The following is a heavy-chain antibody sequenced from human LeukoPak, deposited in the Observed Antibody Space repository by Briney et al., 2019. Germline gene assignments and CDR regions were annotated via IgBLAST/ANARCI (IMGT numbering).Heavy chain of an antibody. J-gene: IGHJ6*02. CDR3: ARGRIGMDV. CDR1: GGSIRSSYYY. Sequence: PSETLSLTCTVSGGSIRSSYYYWGWIRQPPGKGLEWIGEINHSGSTNYNPSLKSRVTISVDTSKNQFSLKLSSVTAADTAVYYCARGRIGMDVWGQGTTVTVSS. CDR2: INHSGST. D-gene: IGHD2/OR15-2a*01. V-gene: IGHV4-39*07.